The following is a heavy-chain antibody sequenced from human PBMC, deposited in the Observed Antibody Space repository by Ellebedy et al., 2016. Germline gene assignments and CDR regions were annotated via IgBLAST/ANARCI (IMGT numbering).Heavy chain of an antibody. D-gene: IGHD6-19*01. Sequence: GESLKISCAASGFTFRNFWMHWLRQAPGKGLEWVASINEDGSDQYCVDSVKGRFTMSRDNAKNSLYLQMNSLGAEDTAVYYCARGAYTSGWYPDYFDFWGQGTLVTVSS. CDR1: GFTFRNFW. CDR3: ARGAYTSGWYPDYFDF. CDR2: INEDGSDQ. V-gene: IGHV3-7*04. J-gene: IGHJ4*02.